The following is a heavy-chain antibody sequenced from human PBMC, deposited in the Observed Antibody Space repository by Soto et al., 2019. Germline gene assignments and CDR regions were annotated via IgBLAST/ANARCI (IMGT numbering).Heavy chain of an antibody. CDR1: GFTFSSYW. J-gene: IGHJ5*02. D-gene: IGHD6-13*01. CDR2: IKQDGSEK. V-gene: IGHV3-7*01. Sequence: GGSLRLSCAASGFTFSSYWMSWVRQAPGKGLEWVANIKQDGSEKYYVDSVKGRFTISRDNAKNSLYLQMNSLRAEDTAVYYCAREPVEIAAGTTTISLDWRLNWFDPWGQGTLVTVSS. CDR3: AREPVEIAAGTTTISLDWRLNWFDP.